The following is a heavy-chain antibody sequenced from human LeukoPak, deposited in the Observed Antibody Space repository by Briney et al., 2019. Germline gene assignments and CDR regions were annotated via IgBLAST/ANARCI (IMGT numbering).Heavy chain of an antibody. CDR3: ARFGKRDMDV. J-gene: IGHJ6*03. D-gene: IGHD3-16*01. Sequence: SGTLSLTCTVSGGSISSGSYYWSWIRQPAGKGLEWMGRIYTSGRPNDNPTLKSRLTISVDTSKNKFSLKLSFVTAADTAVYFCARFGKRDMDVWGKGTTVTIS. CDR1: GGSISSGSYY. CDR2: IYTSGRP. V-gene: IGHV4-61*02.